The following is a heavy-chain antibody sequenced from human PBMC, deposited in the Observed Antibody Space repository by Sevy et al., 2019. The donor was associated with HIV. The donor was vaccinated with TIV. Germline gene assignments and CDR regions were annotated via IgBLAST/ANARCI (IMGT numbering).Heavy chain of an antibody. D-gene: IGHD3-22*01. Sequence: ASVKVSCEASGYTFTTSGINWVRQAPGQGLEWMGWISGYTENTKYAQKFQDRLTLTIDTSTSTAYMDLRSLRSGDTAVYYCARDWAPASYYDSSGMKRDYYFDSWGQGTLVTVSS. V-gene: IGHV1-18*01. CDR3: ARDWAPASYYDSSGMKRDYYFDS. CDR2: ISGYTENT. CDR1: GYTFTTSG. J-gene: IGHJ4*02.